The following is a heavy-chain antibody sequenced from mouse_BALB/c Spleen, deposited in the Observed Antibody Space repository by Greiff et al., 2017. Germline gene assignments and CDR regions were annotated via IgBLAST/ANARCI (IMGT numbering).Heavy chain of an antibody. V-gene: IGHV5-17*02. J-gene: IGHJ3*01. Sequence: EVNLVESGGGLVQPGGSRKLSCAASGFTFSSFGMHWVRQAPEKGLEWVAYISSGSSTIYYADTVKGRFTISRDNPKNTLFLQMTSLRSEDTAMYYCASWSWFAYWGQGTLVTVSA. CDR3: ASWSWFAY. CDR2: ISSGSSTI. CDR1: GFTFSSFG.